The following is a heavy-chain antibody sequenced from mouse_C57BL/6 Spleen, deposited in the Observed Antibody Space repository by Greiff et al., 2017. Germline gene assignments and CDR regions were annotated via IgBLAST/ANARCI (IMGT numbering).Heavy chain of an antibody. Sequence: QVQLQQSGPELVKPGASVKLSCKASGYTFTSSDINWVKQRPGQGLEWIGWIYPRDGSTKYNEKFKGKATLTVDTSSSTAYMELHSLTSEDSAVYFCARPYGNYEAWFAYWGQGTLVTVSA. CDR1: GYTFTSSD. CDR3: ARPYGNYEAWFAY. V-gene: IGHV1-85*01. D-gene: IGHD2-1*01. J-gene: IGHJ3*01. CDR2: IYPRDGST.